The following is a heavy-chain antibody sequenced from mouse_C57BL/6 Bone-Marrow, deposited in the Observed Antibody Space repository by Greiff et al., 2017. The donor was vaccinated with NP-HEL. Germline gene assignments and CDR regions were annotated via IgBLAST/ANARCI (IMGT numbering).Heavy chain of an antibody. CDR3: ARGGYGSPFAY. CDR1: GYTFTNYW. J-gene: IGHJ3*01. V-gene: IGHV1-63*01. CDR2: IYPGGGYT. Sequence: VKLQQSGAELVRPGTSVKMSCKASGYTFTNYWIGWAKQRPGHGLEWIGDIYPGGGYTNYNEKFKGKATLTADKSSSTAYMQFSSLTSEDSAIYYCARGGYGSPFAYWGQGTLVTVSA. D-gene: IGHD1-1*01.